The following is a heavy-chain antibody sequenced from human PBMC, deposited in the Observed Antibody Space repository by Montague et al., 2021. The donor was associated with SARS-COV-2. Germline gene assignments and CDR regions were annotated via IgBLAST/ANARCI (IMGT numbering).Heavy chain of an antibody. CDR1: GGSTSSSSYY. D-gene: IGHD1-26*01. CDR2: IHYSWIT. Sequence: SETLSLTCAVSGGSTSSSSYYWGWIRQPPGKGLEWIGSIHYSWITYYNPSLKSRVSISVDTSKNQFSLKLSSVTAADTAVYYCARLWDTVYYYYGMDVWGQGTTVTVSS. J-gene: IGHJ6*02. V-gene: IGHV4-39*01. CDR3: ARLWDTVYYYYGMDV.